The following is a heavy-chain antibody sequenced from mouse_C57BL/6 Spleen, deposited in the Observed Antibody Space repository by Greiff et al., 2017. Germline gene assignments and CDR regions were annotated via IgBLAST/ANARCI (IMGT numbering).Heavy chain of an antibody. Sequence: QVQLQQPGAELVMPGASVKLSCKASGYTFTSYWMHWVKQRPGQGLEWLGEIDPSDSYTNYNQKFKGKSTLTVDKSSSTAYMQLSSLTSEDSAVYYCVRKGRGGVEVWGQGTTVTVSS. CDR1: GYTFTSYW. CDR2: IDPSDSYT. V-gene: IGHV1-69*01. CDR3: VRKGRGGVEV. J-gene: IGHJ1*01.